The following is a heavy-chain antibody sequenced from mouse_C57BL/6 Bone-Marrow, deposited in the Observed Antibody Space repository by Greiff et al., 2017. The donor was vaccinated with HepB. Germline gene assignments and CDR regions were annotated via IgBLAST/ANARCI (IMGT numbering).Heavy chain of an antibody. Sequence: VQLQQPGAELVMPGASVKLSCKASGYTFTSYWMHWVKQRPGQGLEWIGEIDPSDSYTNYSQKFKGKSTLTVDKSSSTAYMQLSSLTSEDSAVYYCARDGSSYVRYAMDYWGQGTSVTVSS. V-gene: IGHV1-69*01. D-gene: IGHD1-1*01. CDR1: GYTFTSYW. CDR3: ARDGSSYVRYAMDY. CDR2: IDPSDSYT. J-gene: IGHJ4*01.